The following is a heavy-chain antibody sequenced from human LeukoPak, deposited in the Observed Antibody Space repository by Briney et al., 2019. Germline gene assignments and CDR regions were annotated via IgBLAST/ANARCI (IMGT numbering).Heavy chain of an antibody. V-gene: IGHV3-48*01. CDR1: GFSFSDYG. J-gene: IGHJ4*02. CDR3: ARDPDGGYDFDY. D-gene: IGHD5-12*01. Sequence: SGGSLRLSCAASGFSFSDYGMNWVRRAPGKGLEWLSHINSNGAVISYADSVKGRFTISRDTAKSSLYLQMYSLQIEDTAIYFCARDPDGGYDFDYWGQGTLVTVSS. CDR2: INSNGAVI.